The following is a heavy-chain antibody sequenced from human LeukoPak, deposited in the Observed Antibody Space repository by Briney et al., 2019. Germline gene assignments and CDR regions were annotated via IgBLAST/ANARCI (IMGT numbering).Heavy chain of an antibody. CDR2: FDPEDGET. CDR1: GYTLTELS. J-gene: IGHJ6*03. Sequence: GASVKVSCKVSGYTLTELSMHWVRQAPGKGLEWMGGFDPEDGETIYAQKFQGRVTMTEDTSTDTAYMELSSLRSEDTAVYYCATHTFNWNYDEQGRSTEPHSRGYYYYYMDVWGKGTTVTVSS. V-gene: IGHV1-24*01. CDR3: ATHTFNWNYDEQGRSTEPHSRGYYYYYMDV. D-gene: IGHD1-7*01.